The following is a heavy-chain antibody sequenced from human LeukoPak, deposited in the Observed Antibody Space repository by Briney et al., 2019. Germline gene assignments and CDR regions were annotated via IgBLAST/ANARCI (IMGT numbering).Heavy chain of an antibody. CDR1: GYTFTSYY. V-gene: IGHV1-46*01. CDR3: ARDWGYYYDSSGYYPDDAFDI. Sequence: ASVKVSCKASGYTFTSYYMRWVRQAPGQGLEWMGIINPSGGSTSYAQKFQGRVTMTRDTSTSTVYMELSSLRSEDTAVYYCARDWGYYYDSSGYYPDDAFDIWGQGIMVTVSS. D-gene: IGHD3-22*01. CDR2: INPSGGST. J-gene: IGHJ3*02.